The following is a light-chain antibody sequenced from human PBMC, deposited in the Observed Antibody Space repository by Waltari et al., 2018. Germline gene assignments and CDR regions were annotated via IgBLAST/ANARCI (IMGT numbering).Light chain of an antibody. Sequence: DIVMTQSPDSLAVSLGERATINCTSSQRVLYSSNNKNYLVWYQQKPGQPPKLLIYWASTRESGVPDRFSGSGSGTDFTLTISSLQAEDVAVYYCQQYYSTPWTFGQGTKVEIK. V-gene: IGKV4-1*01. CDR1: QRVLYSSNNKNY. CDR3: QQYYSTPWT. J-gene: IGKJ1*01. CDR2: WAS.